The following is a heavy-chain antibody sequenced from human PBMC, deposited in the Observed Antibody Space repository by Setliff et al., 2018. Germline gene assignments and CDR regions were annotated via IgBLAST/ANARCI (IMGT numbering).Heavy chain of an antibody. CDR3: ARGGTYRYFDY. CDR1: GGSISSHY. J-gene: IGHJ4*02. Sequence: PSETLSLTCTVSGGSISSHYWSWIRQPPGKGLEWIGHSYYIGSTDYNPSLKSRVTISVDTSKNQFSLELRSVTTADTAVYYCARGGTYRYFDYWGQGALVTVSS. CDR2: SYYIGST. V-gene: IGHV4-59*11.